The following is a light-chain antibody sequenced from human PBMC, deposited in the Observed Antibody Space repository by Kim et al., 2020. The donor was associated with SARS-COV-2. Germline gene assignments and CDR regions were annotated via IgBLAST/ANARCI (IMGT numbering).Light chain of an antibody. CDR3: QQYNNFRT. CDR1: QSISSN. Sequence: SWSPGDSAPLSGRASQSISSNLAWYQQKPGQAPRLLIYDASTRATGIPARFSGGGSGTEFTLTISSLQSEDFAIYYCQQYNNFRTFGQGTKVDIK. J-gene: IGKJ1*01. V-gene: IGKV3-15*01. CDR2: DAS.